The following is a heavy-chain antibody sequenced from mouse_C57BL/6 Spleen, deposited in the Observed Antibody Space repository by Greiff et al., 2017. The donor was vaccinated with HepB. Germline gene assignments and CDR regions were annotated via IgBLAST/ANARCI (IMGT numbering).Heavy chain of an antibody. D-gene: IGHD3-2*02. V-gene: IGHV1-80*01. CDR2: IYPGDGDT. CDR3: ARWGSSGWYAMDY. Sequence: QVQLKESGAELVKPGASVKISCKASGYAFSSYWMNWVKQRPGKGLEWIGQIYPGDGDTNYNGKFKGKATLTADKSSSTAYMQLSSLTSEDSAVYFCARWGSSGWYAMDYWGQGTSVTVSS. CDR1: GYAFSSYW. J-gene: IGHJ4*01.